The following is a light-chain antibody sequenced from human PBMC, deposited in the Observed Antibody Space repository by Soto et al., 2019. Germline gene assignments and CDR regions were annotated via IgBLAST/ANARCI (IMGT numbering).Light chain of an antibody. CDR1: SSNIGAGYD. CDR2: GNS. J-gene: IGLJ2*01. Sequence: QSVLTQPPSVSGAPGQRVTISCTGSSSNIGAGYDVHWYQQLPGTAPKLLIYGNSNRPSGVPDRFSGSKSGTSASLAITGHQAEDEADSYCQSYDSSLSAVVFGGGTKLTVL. V-gene: IGLV1-40*01. CDR3: QSYDSSLSAVV.